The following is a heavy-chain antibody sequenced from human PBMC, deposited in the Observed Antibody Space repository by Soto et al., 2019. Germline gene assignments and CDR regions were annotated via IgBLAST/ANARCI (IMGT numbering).Heavy chain of an antibody. CDR1: CSTFTSNA. D-gene: IGHD5-18*01. CDR3: AYVGGYSTGDYSFDL. CDR2: ISTYNENM. Sequence: SVNVSCNVSCSTFTSNAIVFFLHARGQGLEWMGWISTYNENMDTAPQLQGRLTMTTDTSTTTAYMELTNLKFDDTALYYCAYVGGYSTGDYSFDLWGQGTPVTVSS. V-gene: IGHV1-18*04. J-gene: IGHJ4*02.